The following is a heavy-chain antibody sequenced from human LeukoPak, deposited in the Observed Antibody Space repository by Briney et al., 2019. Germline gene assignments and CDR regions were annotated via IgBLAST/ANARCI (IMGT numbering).Heavy chain of an antibody. J-gene: IGHJ4*02. CDR3: AKDSGPCRYFDY. CDR2: ISGSGGGT. V-gene: IGHV3-23*01. Sequence: QAGGSLRLSCAASGFTFSSYAMSWVRQAPGKGLEWVSSISGSGGGTYYPDSVKGRFTISRDNSKNTLFLQMDSLGVEDTAVYYCAKDSGPCRYFDYWGQGTLVTVSS. D-gene: IGHD1-26*01. CDR1: GFTFSSYA.